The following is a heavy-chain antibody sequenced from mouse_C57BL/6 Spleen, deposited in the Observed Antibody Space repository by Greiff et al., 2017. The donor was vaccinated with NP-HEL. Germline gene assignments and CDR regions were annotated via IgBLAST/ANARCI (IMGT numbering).Heavy chain of an antibody. CDR3: AREGDSSGYVFAY. V-gene: IGHV1-81*01. D-gene: IGHD3-2*02. CDR1: GYTFTSYG. J-gene: IGHJ3*01. Sequence: VQLQESGAELARPGASVKLSCKASGYTFTSYGISWVKQRTGQGLEWIGEIYPRSGNTYYNEKFKGKATLTADKSSSTAYMELRSLTSEDSAVYFCAREGDSSGYVFAYWGQGTLVTVSA. CDR2: IYPRSGNT.